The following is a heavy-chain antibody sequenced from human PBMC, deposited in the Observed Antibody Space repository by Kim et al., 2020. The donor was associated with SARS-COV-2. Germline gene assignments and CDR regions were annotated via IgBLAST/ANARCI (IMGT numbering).Heavy chain of an antibody. D-gene: IGHD3-16*02. CDR3: ARGSIQRLGELSPRSFVYYYGMDV. J-gene: IGHJ6*02. V-gene: IGHV1-69*13. Sequence: SVKVSCKASGGTFSSYAISWVRQAPGQGLEWMGGIIPIFGTANYAQKFQGRVTITADESTSTAYMELSSLRSEDTAVYYCARGSIQRLGELSPRSFVYYYGMDVWGQGTTVTVSS. CDR2: IIPIFGTA. CDR1: GGTFSSYA.